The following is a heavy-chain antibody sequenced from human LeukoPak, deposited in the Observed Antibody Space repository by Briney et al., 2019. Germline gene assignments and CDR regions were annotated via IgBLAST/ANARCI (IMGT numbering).Heavy chain of an antibody. CDR3: AKDIVVVPAKGNWFDP. CDR1: GYTFTGYC. V-gene: IGHV1-2*02. J-gene: IGHJ5*02. Sequence: GASVKVSCKASGYTFTGYCLHWVRQAPGQGLEWMGWINPNSGGTNYAQKFQGRVTMTRDTSISTAYMELSRLRSDDTAVYYCAKDIVVVPAKGNWFDPWGQGTLVTVSS. D-gene: IGHD2-2*01. CDR2: INPNSGGT.